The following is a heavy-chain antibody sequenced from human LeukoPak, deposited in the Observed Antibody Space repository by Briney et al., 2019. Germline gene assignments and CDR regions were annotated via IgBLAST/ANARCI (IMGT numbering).Heavy chain of an antibody. V-gene: IGHV3-33*08. CDR3: ARDVRYGDYFDY. CDR2: IWYDGSNK. D-gene: IGHD4-17*01. CDR1: GFTVSSNY. Sequence: GALRLSCAASGFTVSSNYMSWVRQAPGKGLEWVAVIWYDGSNKYYADSVKGRFTISRDNSKNTLYLQMNSLRAGDTAVYYCARDVRYGDYFDYWGQGTLVTVSS. J-gene: IGHJ4*02.